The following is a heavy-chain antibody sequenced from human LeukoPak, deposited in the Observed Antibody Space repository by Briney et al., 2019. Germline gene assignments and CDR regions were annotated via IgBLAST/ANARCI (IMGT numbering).Heavy chain of an antibody. D-gene: IGHD4-17*01. CDR2: ISAYNGNT. J-gene: IGHJ4*02. Sequence: GASVKVSCKASGYTITSYGISWVRQAPGQGLEWMGWISAYNGNTNYAQKLQGRVTMTTDTSTSTAYMELRNLRSDDTAVYYCARAPATVTIDYWGQGTLVTVSS. CDR1: GYTITSYG. CDR3: ARAPATVTIDY. V-gene: IGHV1-18*01.